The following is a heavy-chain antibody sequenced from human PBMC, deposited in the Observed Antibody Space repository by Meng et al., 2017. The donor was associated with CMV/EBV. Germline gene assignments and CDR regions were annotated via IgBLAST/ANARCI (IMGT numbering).Heavy chain of an antibody. V-gene: IGHV4-39*07. D-gene: IGHD3-22*01. CDR2: IYYSGST. Sequence: QLQESGPGLVKPSEPLSLTGTASGGSSSSSSYYWGWIRQPPGQGLEWIGSIYYSGSTYYNPSLKSRVTISVDTSKNQFSLKLSSVTAADTAVYYCARDRLYDSSGYYPLRYFDLWGRGTLVTVSS. J-gene: IGHJ2*01. CDR3: ARDRLYDSSGYYPLRYFDL. CDR1: GGSSSSSSYY.